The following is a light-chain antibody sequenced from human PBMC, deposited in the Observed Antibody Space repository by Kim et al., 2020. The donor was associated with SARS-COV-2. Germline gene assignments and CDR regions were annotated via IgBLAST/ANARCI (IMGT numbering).Light chain of an antibody. Sequence: ASVGDRVTITCRASHDIADYLAWFQQRPGKVPQRLIYGASTLQDGVPSRFSGSGSGTEFVLTITSLQPEDFATYYCLQHTSYPLTFGGGTRVDIK. CDR1: HDIADY. CDR3: LQHTSYPLT. CDR2: GAS. V-gene: IGKV1-17*03. J-gene: IGKJ4*01.